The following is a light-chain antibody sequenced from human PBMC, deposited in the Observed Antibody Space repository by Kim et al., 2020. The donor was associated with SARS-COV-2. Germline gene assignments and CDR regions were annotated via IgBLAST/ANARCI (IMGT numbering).Light chain of an antibody. V-gene: IGKV3-15*01. J-gene: IGKJ1*01. CDR2: GAS. CDR3: QQYDDWPPWT. CDR1: QSVGTN. Sequence: ASPGESATLSCRASQSVGTNVAWYQQKPGQAPQLLIYGASTRAAGIPARFSGSGSGTEFTLTISSLQSEDLAVYSCQQYDDWPPWTFGQGTKVEI.